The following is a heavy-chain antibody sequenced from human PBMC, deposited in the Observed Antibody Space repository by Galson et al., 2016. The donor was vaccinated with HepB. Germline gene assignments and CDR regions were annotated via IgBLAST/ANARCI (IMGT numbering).Heavy chain of an antibody. CDR3: AKCGSTSCPAN. Sequence: LGLSCAPSGFTFSSYAMTWVRRAPGKGRGWFSGISGRGGNAYYADAVKGRFTVSRDNSKNTVSLQMSSLTAEDTAKYYCAKCGSTSCPANWGQGILVTVSS. CDR1: GFTFSSYA. CDR2: ISGRGGNA. V-gene: IGHV3-23*01. D-gene: IGHD2-2*01. J-gene: IGHJ4*02.